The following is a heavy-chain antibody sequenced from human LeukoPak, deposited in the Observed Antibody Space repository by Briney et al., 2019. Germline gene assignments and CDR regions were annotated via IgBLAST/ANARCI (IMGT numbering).Heavy chain of an antibody. CDR2: IYYSGST. CDR1: GGSLSSSSYC. CDR3: ARHEGYFESSGYWGY. J-gene: IGHJ4*02. V-gene: IGHV4-39*01. D-gene: IGHD3-22*01. Sequence: KSPETLSLTCTVSGGSLSSSSYCWGWIRQPPGNGLEWIGRIYYSGSTYYNPYLNSRVTISVDTCKNHVSLQLTSVTAADTAVYYCARHEGYFESSGYWGYWGRGALVSVCS.